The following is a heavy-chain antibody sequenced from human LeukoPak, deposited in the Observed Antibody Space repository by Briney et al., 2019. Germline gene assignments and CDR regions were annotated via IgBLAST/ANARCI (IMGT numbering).Heavy chain of an antibody. CDR1: GFTFSSYA. CDR2: VWHDGSNR. J-gene: IGHJ4*02. Sequence: GGSLRHSCTARGFTFSSYAIHWLRQARDEGLEWVVLVWHDGSNRYYPDSEKGRFTISRDNSKNTVYLQMNSLKAEDTAVYYCARELSGAGSCPDYWGQGTLVTVSS. D-gene: IGHD2/OR15-2a*01. CDR3: ARELSGAGSCPDY. V-gene: IGHV3-33*01.